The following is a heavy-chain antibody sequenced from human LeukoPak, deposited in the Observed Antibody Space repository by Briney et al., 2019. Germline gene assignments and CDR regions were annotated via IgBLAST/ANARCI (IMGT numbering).Heavy chain of an antibody. D-gene: IGHD3-3*01. CDR1: GGSISSYY. Sequence: SETLSLTCTVSGGSISSYYWSWIRQPPGKGLEWIGYIYYSGSTNYNPSLKSRVTISVDTSKNQFSLKLSSVTAADTAVYYCARGLTIFGVVIAPFDYWGQGTLVTVSS. J-gene: IGHJ4*02. V-gene: IGHV4-59*01. CDR3: ARGLTIFGVVIAPFDY. CDR2: IYYSGST.